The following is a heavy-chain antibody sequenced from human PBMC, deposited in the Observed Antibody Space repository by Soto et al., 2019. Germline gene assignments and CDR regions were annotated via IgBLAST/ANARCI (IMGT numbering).Heavy chain of an antibody. J-gene: IGHJ3*02. CDR3: XXRXXXXXXAFDI. CDR2: IYWDDDK. Sequence: QITLKESGPTLVKPTQTLTLTCTFSGFSLSTSGVGVGWIRQPPGKALEWLALIYWDDDKRYSPSLKSRLTXXXXXXXXXXXXXXXXXXXXXXXXXXXXXRXXXXXXAFDIWGQGTMVTVSS. V-gene: IGHV2-5*02. CDR1: GFSLSTSGVG.